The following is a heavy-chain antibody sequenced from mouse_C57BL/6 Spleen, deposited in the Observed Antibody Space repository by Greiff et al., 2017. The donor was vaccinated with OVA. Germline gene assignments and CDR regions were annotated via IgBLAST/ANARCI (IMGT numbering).Heavy chain of an antibody. CDR2: IDPNSGGT. D-gene: IGHD2-12*01. V-gene: IGHV1-72*01. CDR3: ATPYSDCWYFDV. CDR1: GYTFTSYG. J-gene: IGHJ1*03. Sequence: VQLQQPGAELVKPGASVKLSCKASGYTFTSYGMRWVKQRPGRGLEWIGRIDPNSGGTKYNEKFKSKATLTVDKPSSTAYMQLRSLTSEDSAVYYCATPYSDCWYFDVWGTGTTVTVSS.